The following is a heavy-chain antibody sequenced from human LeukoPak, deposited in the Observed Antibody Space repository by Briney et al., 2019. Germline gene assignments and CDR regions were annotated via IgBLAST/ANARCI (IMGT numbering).Heavy chain of an antibody. V-gene: IGHV3-23*01. CDR2: ISGSGSST. D-gene: IGHD2-15*01. Sequence: SGGSLRLSCTTSGFTFSSYAMSWVRQAPGKGLEWVSGISGSGSSTYYADSVKGRFTISRDNSKNTLYLQMNSLRADDTAVYYCAKAGYCSGGSCYSIDYWGQGTLVTVSS. CDR3: AKAGYCSGGSCYSIDY. J-gene: IGHJ4*02. CDR1: GFTFSSYA.